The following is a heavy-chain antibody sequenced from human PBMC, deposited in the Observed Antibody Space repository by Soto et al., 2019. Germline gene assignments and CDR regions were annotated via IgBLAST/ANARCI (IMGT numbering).Heavy chain of an antibody. V-gene: IGHV3-13*01. J-gene: IGHJ4*02. D-gene: IGHD2-21*01. Sequence: GGSLRLSCAASGFTFSNYDMHWVRQATGKGLEWVSTISAAGNTYSPGSVKGRFTISRENAKNSLYLQMNSLRVDDTAVYYCARGRDSGLYYFDYWGQGTLVTVSS. CDR1: GFTFSNYD. CDR2: ISAAGNT. CDR3: ARGRDSGLYYFDY.